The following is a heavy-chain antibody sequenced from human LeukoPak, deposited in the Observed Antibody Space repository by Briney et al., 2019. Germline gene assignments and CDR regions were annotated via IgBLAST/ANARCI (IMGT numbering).Heavy chain of an antibody. J-gene: IGHJ4*02. D-gene: IGHD5-24*01. Sequence: ASVKVSCKASGYTFTSYYMHWVRQAPGQGLEWMGIINSSGGSTSYAQKFQGRVTMTRDTSTSTVYMELSSLRYEDTAVYNYARSRWSSPFDDSGQGALVTVSS. V-gene: IGHV1-46*01. CDR2: INSSGGST. CDR1: GYTFTSYY. CDR3: ARSRWSSPFDD.